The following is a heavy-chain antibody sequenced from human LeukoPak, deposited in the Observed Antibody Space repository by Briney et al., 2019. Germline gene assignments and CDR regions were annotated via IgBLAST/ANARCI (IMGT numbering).Heavy chain of an antibody. Sequence: GSLRLSCAASGFTFSSYSMNWVRQAPGKGLEWIGYIYYSGSTNYNPSLKSRVTISVDTSKNQFSLKLSSVTAADTAVYYCASLGGYDYGFDYWGQGTLVTVSS. D-gene: IGHD5-12*01. CDR2: IYYSGST. CDR3: ASLGGYDYGFDY. J-gene: IGHJ4*02. V-gene: IGHV4-59*01. CDR1: GFTFSSYS.